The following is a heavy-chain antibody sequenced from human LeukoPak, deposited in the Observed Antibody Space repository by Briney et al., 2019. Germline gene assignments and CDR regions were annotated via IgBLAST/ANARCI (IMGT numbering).Heavy chain of an antibody. V-gene: IGHV4-59*01. Sequence: SETLSLTCTVSGGSISSYYWSWIRQPPGEGREWVGYIHYSGTTNYNPSLKSRVTISADMSNNQFSLKLSSVTAADTAVYYCARGGRLEELATILGGNFDYWGQGTLVTVSS. J-gene: IGHJ4*02. CDR2: IHYSGTT. D-gene: IGHD5-24*01. CDR1: GGSISSYY. CDR3: ARGGRLEELATILGGNFDY.